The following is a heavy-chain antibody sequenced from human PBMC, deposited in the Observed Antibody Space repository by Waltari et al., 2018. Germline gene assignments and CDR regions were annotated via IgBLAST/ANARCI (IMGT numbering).Heavy chain of an antibody. CDR3: ARGNYFEASWIDV. Sequence: QVSLQESGPRLLKPSETLSLTCTISCGPIGYYSWTCIPQSPGKGLEYIGYIYYTGRTAHNPSLKSRVTRSLDKSENQVSLTLTSVTPADTAVYYCARGNYFEASWIDVWGQGTLVTVSS. CDR1: CGPIGYYS. D-gene: IGHD3-22*01. J-gene: IGHJ4*02. V-gene: IGHV4-59*01. CDR2: IYYTGRT.